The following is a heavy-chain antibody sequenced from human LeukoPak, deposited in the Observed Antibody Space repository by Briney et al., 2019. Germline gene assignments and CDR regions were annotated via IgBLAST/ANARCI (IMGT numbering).Heavy chain of an antibody. CDR1: GGSFSGYY. D-gene: IGHD6-13*01. V-gene: IGHV4-34*01. Sequence: NSSEILSLTCAVYGGSFSGYYWSWIRQPPGKGLEWIGEINHSGSTNYNPSLKSRVTISVDTSKNQFSLKLSSVTAADTAVYYCARGRKRGAAAGPVFDYWGQGTLVTVSS. CDR3: ARGRKRGAAAGPVFDY. CDR2: INHSGST. J-gene: IGHJ4*02.